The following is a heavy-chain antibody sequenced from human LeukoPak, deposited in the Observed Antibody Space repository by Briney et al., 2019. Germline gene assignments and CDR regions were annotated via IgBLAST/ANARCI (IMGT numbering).Heavy chain of an antibody. Sequence: PGGSLRLSCAASGFTFSSYAMHWVRQAPGKGLEWVAVISYDGSNKYYADSVKGRFTISRDNSKNTLYLQMNSLRAEDTAVYYCAISPHGSYIVGATFDYWGQGTLVTVSS. V-gene: IGHV3-30-3*01. D-gene: IGHD1-26*01. CDR2: ISYDGSNK. CDR1: GFTFSSYA. J-gene: IGHJ4*02. CDR3: AISPHGSYIVGATFDY.